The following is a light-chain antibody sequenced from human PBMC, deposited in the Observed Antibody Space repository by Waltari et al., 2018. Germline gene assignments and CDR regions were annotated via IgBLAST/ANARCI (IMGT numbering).Light chain of an antibody. CDR3: QQSSSSPIT. J-gene: IGKJ5*01. CDR2: EVS. V-gene: IGKV2-30*02. CDR1: QSLVHTNGNTY. Sequence: DVVMTQSPLSLPVTLGQPASISCRSTQSLVHTNGNTYLNWFQQRPGQSPRRLIDEVSNRDSGVPSRFSGSGSGTDFTLTISSLQPEDFATYYCQQSSSSPITFGQGTRLEIK.